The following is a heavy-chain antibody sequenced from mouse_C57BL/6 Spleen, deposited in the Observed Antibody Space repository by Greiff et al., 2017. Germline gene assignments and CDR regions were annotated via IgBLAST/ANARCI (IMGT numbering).Heavy chain of an antibody. Sequence: VMLVESGPGLVKPSQSLFLTCSITGFPITSGYYWIWIRQSPGKPLEWMGYITHSGETFYNPSLQSPISITRETSKNQFFLQLNSVTTEDTAMYYCAGDSGLRRGYFDVWGTGTTVTVSS. CDR3: AGDSGLRRGYFDV. V-gene: IGHV12-3*01. CDR1: GFPITSGYY. CDR2: ITHSGET. J-gene: IGHJ1*03. D-gene: IGHD2-4*01.